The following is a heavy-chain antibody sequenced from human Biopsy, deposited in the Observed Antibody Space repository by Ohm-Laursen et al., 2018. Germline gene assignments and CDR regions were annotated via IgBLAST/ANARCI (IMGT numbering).Heavy chain of an antibody. D-gene: IGHD6-19*01. CDR1: GDSASSGSFY. Sequence: GTLSLTCPVSGDSASSGSFYWTWIRQPPGQGLEYIGYIYDRGSTANYNPSLESRVTMSVDMPKNQFSLKLSSVTAADTAIYYCARGMRSSGWPYFDSWGQGTLVTVSS. CDR2: IYDRGSTA. CDR3: ARGMRSSGWPYFDS. V-gene: IGHV4-61*01. J-gene: IGHJ4*02.